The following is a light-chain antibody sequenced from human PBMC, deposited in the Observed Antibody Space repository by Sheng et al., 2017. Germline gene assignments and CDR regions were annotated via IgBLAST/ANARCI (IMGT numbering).Light chain of an antibody. J-gene: IGKJ2*01. Sequence: AIQMTQSPSSLSASVGDRVTFTCRASEDIRNELGWYQQKPGKAPKFLIYAASTLQSGVPSRFSGSGSGTDFTLTISSLQPDDSATYYCQQYYSFPPYTFGQGTKLEI. V-gene: IGKV1-6*01. CDR1: EDIRNE. CDR2: AAS. CDR3: QQYYSFPPYT.